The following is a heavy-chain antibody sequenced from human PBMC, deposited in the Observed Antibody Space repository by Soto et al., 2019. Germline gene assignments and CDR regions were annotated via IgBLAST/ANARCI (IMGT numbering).Heavy chain of an antibody. CDR2: INPNSGGT. V-gene: IGHV1-2*02. D-gene: IGHD3-10*01. CDR1: GYTFTGYY. CDR3: ARGVPKGVIIPSADWYFDY. J-gene: IGHJ4*02. Sequence: ASVKVSCKASGYTFTGYYMHWVRQAPGQGLEWMGWINPNSGGTNYAQKFQGRVTMTRDTSISTANMELGRLRSDDTAVYYCARGVPKGVIIPSADWYFDYWGQGTLVTVS.